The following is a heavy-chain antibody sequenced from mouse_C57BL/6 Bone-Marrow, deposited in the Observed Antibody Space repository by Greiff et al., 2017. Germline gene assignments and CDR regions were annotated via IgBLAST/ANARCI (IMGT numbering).Heavy chain of an antibody. CDR2: IWRGGST. CDR3: AKDYEWYFDV. D-gene: IGHD1-1*01. J-gene: IGHJ1*03. V-gene: IGHV2-5*01. Sequence: QVQLQQSGPGLVQPSQSLSITCTVSGFSLTSYGVHWVRQSPGKGLEWLGVIWRGGSTDYNAALMSRLSITKENSKSQVFFKMNSLQADDTAIYYWAKDYEWYFDVWGTGTTVTVSS. CDR1: GFSLTSYG.